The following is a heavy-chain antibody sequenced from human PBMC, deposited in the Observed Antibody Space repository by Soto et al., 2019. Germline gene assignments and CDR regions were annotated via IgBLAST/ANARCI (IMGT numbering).Heavy chain of an antibody. CDR1: GGSISSYY. CDR2: IYYSGST. J-gene: IGHJ6*03. Sequence: SETLSLTCTVSGGSISSYYWSWIRQPPGKGLEWIGYIYYSGSTNYNPSLKSRVTISVDTSKNQFSLKLSSVTAADTAVYYCARTVAGGHYYYYYYMDAWGKGTTVTVSS. D-gene: IGHD6-19*01. V-gene: IGHV4-59*08. CDR3: ARTVAGGHYYYYYYMDA.